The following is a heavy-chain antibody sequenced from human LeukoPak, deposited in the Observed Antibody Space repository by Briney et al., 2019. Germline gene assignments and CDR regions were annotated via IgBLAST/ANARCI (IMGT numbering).Heavy chain of an antibody. CDR3: ARVENTGIVGAYY. D-gene: IGHD1-26*01. CDR1: GYTFTGYY. J-gene: IGHJ4*02. Sequence: ASVKVSCKASGYTFTGYYMHWVRQAPGQGLEWVGWINPNSGGTNYAQKFQGRVTMTRDTSISTAYMELSRLRSDDTAVYYCARVENTGIVGAYYWGQGTLVTVSS. CDR2: INPNSGGT. V-gene: IGHV1-2*02.